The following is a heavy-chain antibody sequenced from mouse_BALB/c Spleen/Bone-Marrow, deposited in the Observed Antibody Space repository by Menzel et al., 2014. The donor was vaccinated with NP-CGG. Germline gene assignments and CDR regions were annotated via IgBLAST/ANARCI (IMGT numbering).Heavy chain of an antibody. V-gene: IGHV2-6-4*01. CDR1: GFSLSRYS. CDR2: IWGGGST. Sequence: QVQLQQSGPGLMSPSQSLSIPCTVSGFSLSRYSIHWIRQPPGNGLEWLGMIWGGGSTDYNSALKSRLSISKDNSKSQVFLKMNSLQTDDTAIYYCARNLRDPFAYWGQGTLVTVSA. J-gene: IGHJ3*01. CDR3: ARNLRDPFAY.